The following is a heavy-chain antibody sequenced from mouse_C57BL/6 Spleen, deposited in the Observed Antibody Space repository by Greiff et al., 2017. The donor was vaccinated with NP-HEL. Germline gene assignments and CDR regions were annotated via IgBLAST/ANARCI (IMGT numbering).Heavy chain of an antibody. CDR3: SSWAVDYGVYFDY. Sequence: QVQLQQPGAELVKPGASVKMSCKASGYTFTSYWLTWVQQRPGQGLEWIGDIYPGSGSTNYNEQFKSQATLTVAPSSSTAYMQLSSLTSAESAVSSCSSWAVDYGVYFDYWGQGTTLTVSS. J-gene: IGHJ2*01. V-gene: IGHV1-55*01. CDR2: IYPGSGST. CDR1: GYTFTSYW. D-gene: IGHD2-4*01.